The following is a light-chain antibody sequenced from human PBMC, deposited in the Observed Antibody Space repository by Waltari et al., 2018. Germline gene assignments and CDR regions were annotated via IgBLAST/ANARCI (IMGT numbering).Light chain of an antibody. CDR3: QQIYSTPLT. Sequence: DIQMTQSPSSLSASVGDRVTITCRASQRISSYLNWYQQKPGTAPKLLIYAASSLQSGVPSRFSGSGSGTDVTLTISSLKPEDFATYYCQQIYSTPLTFGGGTKVEIK. V-gene: IGKV1-39*01. CDR2: AAS. CDR1: QRISSY. J-gene: IGKJ4*01.